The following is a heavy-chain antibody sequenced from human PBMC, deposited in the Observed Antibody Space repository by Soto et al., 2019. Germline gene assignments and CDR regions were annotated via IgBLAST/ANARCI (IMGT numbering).Heavy chain of an antibody. CDR2: ISSSSRTI. CDR1: GFTFSSYN. D-gene: IGHD5-12*01. V-gene: IGHV3-48*02. J-gene: IGHJ4*02. Sequence: EVQLVESGGGLVQPGGSLRLSCTASGFTFSSYNMNWVRQAPGKGLEWVSYISSSSRTIYYADSVKGRFTNSRDNAKNSLYLQMNSLRDEDTAVYYWARGEMATGYWGQGRLVTVSS. CDR3: ARGEMATGY.